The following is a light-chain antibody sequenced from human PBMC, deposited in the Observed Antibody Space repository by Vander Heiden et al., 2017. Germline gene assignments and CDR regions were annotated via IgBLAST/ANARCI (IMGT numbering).Light chain of an antibody. Sequence: DIQMTQSPSPPSVSVSVRVTITCRASKSISSYLKWYQQKPGKAPKLLIYAASRLQSGVPSRCSGSGSGTDFTLTISSLQPEDFATYYCQQSNSTPLTFGGGTKVEIK. CDR2: AAS. CDR3: QQSNSTPLT. J-gene: IGKJ4*01. V-gene: IGKV1-39*01. CDR1: KSISSY.